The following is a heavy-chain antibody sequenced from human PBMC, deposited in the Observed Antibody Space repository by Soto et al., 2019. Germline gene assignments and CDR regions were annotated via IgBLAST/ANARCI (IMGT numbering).Heavy chain of an antibody. J-gene: IGHJ4*02. V-gene: IGHV4-61*08. CDR2: IYYSGST. D-gene: IGHD5-18*01. CDR3: ARHRYSYGVYYFDY. CDR1: GGSISSGGYY. Sequence: PSETLSLTCTVSGGSISSGGYYWSWIRQHPGKGLEWIGYIYYSGSTNYNPSLTSRVTISVDTSKNQFSLKLSSVTAADTAVYYGARHRYSYGVYYFDYWGQGTLVTVSS.